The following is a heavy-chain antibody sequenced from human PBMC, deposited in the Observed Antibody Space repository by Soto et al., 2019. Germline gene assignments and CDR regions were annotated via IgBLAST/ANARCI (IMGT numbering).Heavy chain of an antibody. CDR2: IYHSGST. Sequence: QLQLQESGSGLVKPSQTLSLTCAVSGSSISSGGYSWSWIRQPPGKGLEWVGYIYHSGSTYYNPSVKSPVTIAADRCKNQFSLKLSSVTAADTAVYYCARRRGFPYYYGMDVWGQGTTVTVSS. D-gene: IGHD5-12*01. CDR1: GSSISSGGYS. V-gene: IGHV4-30-2*01. CDR3: ARRRGFPYYYGMDV. J-gene: IGHJ6*02.